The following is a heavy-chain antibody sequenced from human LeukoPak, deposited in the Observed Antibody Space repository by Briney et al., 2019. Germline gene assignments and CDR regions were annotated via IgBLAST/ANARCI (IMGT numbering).Heavy chain of an antibody. CDR2: IKHDGSEKQDGSEK. V-gene: IGHV3-7*01. Sequence: GGSLRLSCAASGFTFSQYWKSWVRQAPGKGLEWVANIKHDGSEKQDGSEKNYVDSVKGRFTISRDNAKNSLYLQMNSLRAEDTAVYYCAKRPSDYGDYVTYFDYWGQGTLVTVSS. J-gene: IGHJ4*02. CDR3: AKRPSDYGDYVTYFDY. CDR1: GFTFSQYW. D-gene: IGHD4-17*01.